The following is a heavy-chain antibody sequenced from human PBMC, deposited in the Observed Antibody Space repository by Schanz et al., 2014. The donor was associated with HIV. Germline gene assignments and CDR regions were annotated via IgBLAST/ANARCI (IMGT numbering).Heavy chain of an antibody. J-gene: IGHJ4*02. CDR3: ARTYTGDWSTGAD. Sequence: QVQLVQSGAEVKKPGSSVKVSCKASGGPFLSSSISFVLQAPGQGLEWMCGIIPIFDTTNYAQKFQGRVTITADKSTSTVXXDLSXLRSEDTAVYYCARTYTGDWSTGADWVQGNLVTVSS. V-gene: IGHV1-69*06. D-gene: IGHD2-21*02. CDR1: GGPFLSSS. CDR2: IIPIFDTT.